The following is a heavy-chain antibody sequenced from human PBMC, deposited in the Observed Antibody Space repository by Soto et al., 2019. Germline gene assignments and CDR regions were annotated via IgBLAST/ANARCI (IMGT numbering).Heavy chain of an antibody. D-gene: IGHD3-10*01. CDR1: GFTFSSYG. CDR3: ARDGRLWFGEDYYYGMDV. Sequence: QVQLVESGGGVVQPGRSLRLSCAASGFTFSSYGMHWVRQAPGKGLEWVAVIWYDGSNKYYADSVKGRFTISRDNSKNTLYLQMNSLRAEDSAVYYCARDGRLWFGEDYYYGMDVWGQGTTVTVSS. CDR2: IWYDGSNK. J-gene: IGHJ6*02. V-gene: IGHV3-33*01.